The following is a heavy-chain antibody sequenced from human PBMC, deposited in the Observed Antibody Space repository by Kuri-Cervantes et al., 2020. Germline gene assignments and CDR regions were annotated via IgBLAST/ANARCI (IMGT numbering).Heavy chain of an antibody. CDR2: IVVGSGNT. J-gene: IGHJ4*02. CDR3: AADGDSSGWSDY. CDR1: GFTFITSA. Sequence: SVKVSCKASGFTFITSAVQWVRQARGQRLEWIGWIVVGSGNTNYAQKFQERVTITRDMSTSTAYMELSSLRSEDTAVYYCAADGDSSGWSDYWGQGTLVTVSS. D-gene: IGHD6-19*01. V-gene: IGHV1-58*01.